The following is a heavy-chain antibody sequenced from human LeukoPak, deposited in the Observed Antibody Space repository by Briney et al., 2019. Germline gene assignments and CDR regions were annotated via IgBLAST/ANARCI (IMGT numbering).Heavy chain of an antibody. CDR3: ARGPPNWGYDY. D-gene: IGHD7-27*01. CDR1: GYTFTSYD. J-gene: IGHJ4*02. Sequence: GASVNVSCKGSGYTFTSYDFNWGRQATGQRPEWMGWMSPNSGDTGYAQKFQDRVTMTRNTSISTAYMELSSLRSDDTAVYYCARGPPNWGYDYWGPGTLVTVSS. CDR2: MSPNSGDT. V-gene: IGHV1-8*01.